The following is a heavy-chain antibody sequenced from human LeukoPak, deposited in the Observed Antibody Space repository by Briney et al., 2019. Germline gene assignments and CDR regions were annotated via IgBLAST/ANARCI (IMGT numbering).Heavy chain of an antibody. J-gene: IGHJ4*02. CDR3: ARDHSTGWDSDY. CDR2: MYHSGDT. D-gene: IGHD6-25*01. V-gene: IGHV4-38-2*02. CDR1: GYSISSDCY. Sequence: SETLPLTCTVSGYSISSDCYWAWIRQPPGKGLEWIGSMYHSGDTHYNPSLKSRVTISVDMPKNQFSLKLTSVTAADTAVYYCARDHSTGWDSDYWGQGTLVTVSS.